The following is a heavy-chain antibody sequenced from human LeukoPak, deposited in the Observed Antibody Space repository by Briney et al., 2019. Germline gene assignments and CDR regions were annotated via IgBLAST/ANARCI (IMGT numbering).Heavy chain of an antibody. CDR2: IYYSGST. CDR1: GGSFSGYY. Sequence: SETLSLTCAVYGGSFSGYYWSWIRQPPGKGLEWIGYIYYSGSTNYNPSLKRRVTISVDTSKNQFSLKLSSVTAADTAVYYCARALGATVMFDYWGQGTLVTVSS. D-gene: IGHD1-26*01. V-gene: IGHV4-59*01. J-gene: IGHJ4*02. CDR3: ARALGATVMFDY.